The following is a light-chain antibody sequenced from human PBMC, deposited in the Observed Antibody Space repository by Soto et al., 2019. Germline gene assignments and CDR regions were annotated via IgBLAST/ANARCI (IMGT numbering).Light chain of an antibody. CDR2: DAS. Sequence: DIQMTQSPSTLSASVGDRVTITCRASQSISSWLAWYQQKPGKAPKLLIYDASSLESGVPSRFSGSGSGTESTLTISSLQPDDFATYYCQQYQGTFGQGTKVDIK. CDR3: QQYQGT. J-gene: IGKJ1*01. V-gene: IGKV1-5*01. CDR1: QSISSW.